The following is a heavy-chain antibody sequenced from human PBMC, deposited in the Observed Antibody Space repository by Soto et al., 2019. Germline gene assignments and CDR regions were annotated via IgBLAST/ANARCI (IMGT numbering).Heavy chain of an antibody. CDR2: IKSKTDGGTT. CDR3: TTDSWYGAMVDESTANYYYYYGMDV. D-gene: IGHD5-18*01. V-gene: IGHV3-15*07. Sequence: GGSLRLSCAASGFTFSNAWMNWVRQAPGKGLEWVGRIKSKTDGGTTDYAAPVKGRFTISRDDSKNRLYLQMNSLKTRETALYYCTTDSWYGAMVDESTANYYYYYGMDVWGQGTTVTVSS. CDR1: GFTFSNAW. J-gene: IGHJ6*02.